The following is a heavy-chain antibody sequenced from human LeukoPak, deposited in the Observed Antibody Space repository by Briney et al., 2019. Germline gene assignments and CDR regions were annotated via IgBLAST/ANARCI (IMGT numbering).Heavy chain of an antibody. CDR1: GFTFSSYG. Sequence: PGGSLRLSCAASGFTFSSYGMHWVRQAPGKGLEWVAVISYDGSNKYYADSVKGRFTISRDNSKNTLYLQMNSLRAEDTAVYYCAKVAAKITFGGVIVIDYWGQGTLVTVSS. V-gene: IGHV3-30*18. CDR2: ISYDGSNK. D-gene: IGHD3-16*02. J-gene: IGHJ4*02. CDR3: AKVAAKITFGGVIVIDY.